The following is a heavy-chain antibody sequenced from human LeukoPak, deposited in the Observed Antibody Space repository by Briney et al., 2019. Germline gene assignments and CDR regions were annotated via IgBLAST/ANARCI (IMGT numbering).Heavy chain of an antibody. CDR2: IYHSGTA. D-gene: IGHD1-1*01. V-gene: IGHV4-4*02. CDR1: GGSISSSDW. J-gene: IGHJ5*02. Sequence: SETLSLTCGVSGGSISSSDWWSWVRQPPGKGLEWIGEIYHSGTANYNPSLKSRVTISVDKSKNQFSLKLSSVTAADTAVYYCAKAHRWKWFDPWGQGTLVTVSS. CDR3: AKAHRWKWFDP.